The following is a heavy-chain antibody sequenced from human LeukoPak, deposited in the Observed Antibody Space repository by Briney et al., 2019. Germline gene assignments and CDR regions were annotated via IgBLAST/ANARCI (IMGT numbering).Heavy chain of an antibody. J-gene: IGHJ6*01. D-gene: IGHD5-12*01. CDR1: GFTFSSYS. Sequence: GGSLRLSCAASGFTFSSYSMNWVRQAPGKGLEWVSSISSSSSYIYYAYSVKVRFTISRDNAKNSLYLQMNSLRAEDTAVYYCARPGVVATISYYYYGMDVWGQGTTVTVSS. CDR3: ARPGVVATISYYYYGMDV. CDR2: ISSSSSYI. V-gene: IGHV3-21*01.